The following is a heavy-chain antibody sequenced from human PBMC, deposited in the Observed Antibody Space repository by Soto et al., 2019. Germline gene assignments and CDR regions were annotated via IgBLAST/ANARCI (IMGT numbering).Heavy chain of an antibody. CDR1: GFTFSDYY. J-gene: IGHJ6*02. CDR2: ISSSSYT. Sequence: GGSLRLSCAASGFTFSDYYMSCIRQAPGKALEWVSYISSSSYTNYADSVKGRFTISRDNAKNSLYRQMNSLRAEDTAVYYCARDLGSGIDYYYGMDVWGQGT. CDR3: ARDLGSGIDYYYGMDV. D-gene: IGHD1-26*01. V-gene: IGHV3-11*05.